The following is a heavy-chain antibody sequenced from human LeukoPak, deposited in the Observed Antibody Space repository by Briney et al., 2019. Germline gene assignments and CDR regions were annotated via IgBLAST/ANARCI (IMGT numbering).Heavy chain of an antibody. Sequence: SETLSLTCTVSGGSISSGDYYWSWIRQPPGKGLEWIGYIYYSGSTYYNPSLKSRVTISVDTSKNQFSLKLSSVTAADTAAYYCASVDYYGSGSSYAFDIWGQGTMVTVSS. D-gene: IGHD3-10*01. CDR2: IYYSGST. CDR1: GGSISSGDYY. CDR3: ASVDYYGSGSSYAFDI. J-gene: IGHJ3*02. V-gene: IGHV4-30-4*01.